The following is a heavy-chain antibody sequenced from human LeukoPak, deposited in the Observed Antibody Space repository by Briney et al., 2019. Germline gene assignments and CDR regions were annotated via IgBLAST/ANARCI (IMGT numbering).Heavy chain of an antibody. CDR2: IYHSGST. J-gene: IGHJ3*02. V-gene: IGHV4-38-2*02. D-gene: IGHD3-22*01. CDR3: ARDSAGGYYDSSGYYVGAFDI. CDR1: GYSISSGYY. Sequence: PSETLSLTCAVSGYSISSGYYWGWIRQPPGKGLEWIGSIYHSGSTYYNPSLKSRVTISVDTSKNQFSLKLSSVTAADTAVYYCARDSAGGYYDSSGYYVGAFDIWGQGTMVTVSS.